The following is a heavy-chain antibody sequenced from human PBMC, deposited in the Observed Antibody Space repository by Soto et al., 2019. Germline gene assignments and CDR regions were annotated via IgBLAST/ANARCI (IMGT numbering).Heavy chain of an antibody. CDR1: GGTFSSYA. V-gene: IGHV1-69*13. J-gene: IGHJ2*01. Sequence: SVKVSCKASGGTFSSYAISWVRQAPGQGLEWMGGIIPIFGTANYAQKFQGRVTITADESTSTAYMELSSLRSEDTAVYYCARTIYDSSGYYYDWYFDLWGRGTLVTV. D-gene: IGHD3-22*01. CDR2: IIPIFGTA. CDR3: ARTIYDSSGYYYDWYFDL.